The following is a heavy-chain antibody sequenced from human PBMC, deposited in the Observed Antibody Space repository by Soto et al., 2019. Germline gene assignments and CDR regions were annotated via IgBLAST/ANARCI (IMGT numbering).Heavy chain of an antibody. CDR3: ARVVVAAPRNNWFAP. J-gene: IGHJ5*02. Sequence: GASVKVSCKASGYTFTSYDINWVRQATGQGLEWMGWMNPNSGNTGYAQKFQGRVTMTRNTSISTAYMELSSLRSEDTAVYYCARVVVAAPRNNWFAPWGQGTLVTVSS. V-gene: IGHV1-8*01. D-gene: IGHD2-15*01. CDR2: MNPNSGNT. CDR1: GYTFTSYD.